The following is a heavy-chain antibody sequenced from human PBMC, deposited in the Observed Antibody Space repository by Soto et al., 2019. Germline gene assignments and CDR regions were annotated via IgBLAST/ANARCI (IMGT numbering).Heavy chain of an antibody. D-gene: IGHD3-22*01. V-gene: IGHV1-69*02. CDR3: ARLGRLYSSGYVGFDF. J-gene: IGHJ4*02. Sequence: QVQLVQSGAEVKKPGSSVKVSCKASGGTFSSYTISWVRQAPGQGLEWMGRIIPILGIANYAQKFQGRVTITADNSKSTAYMELSSLRAEETAVYYCARLGRLYSSGYVGFDFWGQGTLVAVSS. CDR2: IIPILGIA. CDR1: GGTFSSYT.